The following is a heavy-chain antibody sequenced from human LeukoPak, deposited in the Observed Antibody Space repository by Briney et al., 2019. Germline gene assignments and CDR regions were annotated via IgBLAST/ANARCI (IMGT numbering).Heavy chain of an antibody. CDR3: ARLKYSGMDV. Sequence: GXGLXCIAIIYPAHSHPRYSPSFQRQLTISAHKSISTPYLQCSSLKALDTAMYYCARLKYSGMDVWGQGTTVTVSS. CDR2: IYPAHSHP. D-gene: IGHD6-6*01. V-gene: IGHV5-51*01. J-gene: IGHJ6*02.